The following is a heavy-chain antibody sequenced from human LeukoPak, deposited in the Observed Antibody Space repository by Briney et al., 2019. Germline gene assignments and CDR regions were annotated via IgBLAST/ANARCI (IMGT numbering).Heavy chain of an antibody. V-gene: IGHV3-7*01. J-gene: IGHJ5*02. CDR3: ARPLMYYYGSETYFWFDP. CDR2: IKQDGSEQ. D-gene: IGHD3-10*01. Sequence: GGSLRLSCAASGFTFSSYWMTWVRQAPGKGLEWVANIKQDGSEQYYVDSVKGRFTISRDNAKNSLSLQMNSLRAEDTAVYYCARPLMYYYGSETYFWFDPWGQGTLVTVSS. CDR1: GFTFSSYW.